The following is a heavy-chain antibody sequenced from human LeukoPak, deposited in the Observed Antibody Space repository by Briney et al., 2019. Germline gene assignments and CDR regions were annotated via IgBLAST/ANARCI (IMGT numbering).Heavy chain of an antibody. CDR3: ARASSGWLLGYFDY. V-gene: IGHV4-59*01. J-gene: IGHJ4*02. D-gene: IGHD6-19*01. CDR1: RGSISSYY. CDR2: IYYSGST. Sequence: SETLSLTCTVSRGSISSYYWSWIRQPPGKGLEWIGYIYYSGSTNYNPSLKSRVTISVDTSRNQFSLKLSSVTAADTAVYYCARASSGWLLGYFDYWGQGTLVTVSS.